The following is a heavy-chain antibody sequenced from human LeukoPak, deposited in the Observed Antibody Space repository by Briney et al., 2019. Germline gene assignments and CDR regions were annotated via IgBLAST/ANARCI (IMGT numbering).Heavy chain of an antibody. D-gene: IGHD3-22*01. CDR2: IYYSGST. CDR3: ARQPNYYDSSGYYSRSGWFDP. CDR1: GGSISSSSYY. Sequence: SDLLSLTCTVSGGSISSSSYYWGWIRQPPGKGLEWIGSIYYSGSTHYNPPLKSRVTISVDTSKNHFSLKLSSVTAADTAVYYCARQPNYYDSSGYYSRSGWFDPWGQGTLVTVSS. J-gene: IGHJ5*02. V-gene: IGHV4-39*01.